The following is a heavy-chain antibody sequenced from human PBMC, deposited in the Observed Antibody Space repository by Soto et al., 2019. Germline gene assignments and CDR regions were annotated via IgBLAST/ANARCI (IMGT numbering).Heavy chain of an antibody. CDR3: ARRLRYFDWLLEYGMDV. Sequence: PSETLSLTCTVSGGSISSSSYYWGWIRQPPGKGLEWIGSIYYSGSTYYNPSLKSRVTISVDTSKNQFSLKLSSVTAADTAVYYCARRLRYFDWLLEYGMDVWGQGTTVT. V-gene: IGHV4-39*01. J-gene: IGHJ6*02. D-gene: IGHD3-9*01. CDR1: GGSISSSSYY. CDR2: IYYSGST.